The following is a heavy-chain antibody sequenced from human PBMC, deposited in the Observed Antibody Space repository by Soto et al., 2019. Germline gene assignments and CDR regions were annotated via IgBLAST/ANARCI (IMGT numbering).Heavy chain of an antibody. CDR2: IIPIFSSR. J-gene: IGHJ6*02. V-gene: IGHV1-69*01. CDR1: RDTFNKYA. D-gene: IGHD3-16*01. Sequence: QVQLVQSGAEVKKPGSSVKVSCKTSRDTFNKYAFNWVRQAPGQGLEWMGWIIPIFSSRNYAEKFQCRVTITADDSTSTAYMELRSLRFEDTAVYYCARGETYLGVWGQGTTVTVSS. CDR3: ARGETYLGV.